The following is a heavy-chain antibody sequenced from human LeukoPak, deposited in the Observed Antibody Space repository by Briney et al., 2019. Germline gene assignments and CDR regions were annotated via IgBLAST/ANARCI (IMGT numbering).Heavy chain of an antibody. CDR3: ARDQGIVGATSYYYYYMDV. V-gene: IGHV4-59*01. Sequence: SETLSLTCTVSGGPISSYYWSWIRQPPGKGLEWIGYIYYSGSTNYNPSLKSRVTISVDTSKNQFSLKLSSVTAADTAVYYCARDQGIVGATSYYYYYMDVWGKGTTVTVSS. CDR2: IYYSGST. J-gene: IGHJ6*03. CDR1: GGPISSYY. D-gene: IGHD1-26*01.